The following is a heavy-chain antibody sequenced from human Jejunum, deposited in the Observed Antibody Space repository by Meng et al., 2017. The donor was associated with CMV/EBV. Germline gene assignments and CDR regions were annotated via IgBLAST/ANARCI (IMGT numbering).Heavy chain of an antibody. CDR1: GYTFTSYG. J-gene: IGHJ4*02. V-gene: IGHV1-18*01. CDR3: ATGVADFEY. D-gene: IGHD6-19*01. Sequence: QVQLVQSGAEVKKPGASVKVSCKASGYTFTSYGLSWVRQAPGQGLEWMGWISTYNGNTDYAQKFQGRVTMTRNTSISTVYMDLSSLRSEDTAVYYCATGVADFEYWGQGTLVTVSS. CDR2: ISTYNGNT.